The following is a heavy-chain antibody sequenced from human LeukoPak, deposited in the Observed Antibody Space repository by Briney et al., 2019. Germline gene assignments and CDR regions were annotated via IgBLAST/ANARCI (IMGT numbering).Heavy chain of an antibody. CDR2: IYYNGST. Sequence: SETLSLTCTVSGGSIIPYYWSWIRQPPGKGLEWIGYIYYNGSTLYNPSLRTRVTISLNTSKSQFFLEVTSVTATDTAVYFCSRGLRFSSWGRGPLVPVSS. V-gene: IGHV4-59*01. CDR1: GGSIIPYY. D-gene: IGHD3-16*01. J-gene: IGHJ5*02. CDR3: SRGLRFSS.